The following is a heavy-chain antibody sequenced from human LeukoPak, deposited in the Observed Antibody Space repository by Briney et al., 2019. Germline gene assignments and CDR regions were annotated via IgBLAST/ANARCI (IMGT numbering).Heavy chain of an antibody. CDR3: AREQYGEATPNWFDP. CDR2: INPNSGGT. Sequence: GASVKVSCKASGYTFTGYYMHWVRQAPGQGLEWMGWINPNSGGTNYAQKFQGRVTMTRDTSISTAYMELSRLRSDDTAVYYCAREQYGEATPNWFDPWGQGTLVTVSS. V-gene: IGHV1-2*02. CDR1: GYTFTGYY. D-gene: IGHD3-10*01. J-gene: IGHJ5*02.